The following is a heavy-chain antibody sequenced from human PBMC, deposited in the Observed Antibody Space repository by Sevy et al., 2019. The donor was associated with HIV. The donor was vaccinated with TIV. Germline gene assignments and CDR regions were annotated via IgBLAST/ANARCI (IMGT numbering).Heavy chain of an antibody. CDR2: ISYDGSNK. J-gene: IGHJ4*02. V-gene: IGHV3-30-3*01. D-gene: IGHD1-26*01. CDR1: GFTFSSYA. Sequence: GGSLRLSCAASGFTFSSYAMHWVRQAPGKGLEWVAVISYDGSNKYYADSVKGRFTISRDNSKNTLYLQMNSLRAEDTTVYYCARDTVGATDYWGQGTLVTVSS. CDR3: ARDTVGATDY.